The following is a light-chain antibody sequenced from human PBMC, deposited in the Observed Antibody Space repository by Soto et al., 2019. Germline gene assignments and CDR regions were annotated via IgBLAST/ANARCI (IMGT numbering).Light chain of an antibody. CDR3: SSYTSSSTHVV. J-gene: IGLJ2*01. CDR2: LNNDGSH. Sequence: QSVLTQSPSASASLGASVKLTCTLSSGHSSYAIAWHQKQPGKGPRYLMDLNNDGSHTKGDGIPDRFSGSSSGADRYLIISSLQSEDEADYYCSSYTSSSTHVVFGGGTKLTVL. CDR1: SGHSSYA. V-gene: IGLV4-69*01.